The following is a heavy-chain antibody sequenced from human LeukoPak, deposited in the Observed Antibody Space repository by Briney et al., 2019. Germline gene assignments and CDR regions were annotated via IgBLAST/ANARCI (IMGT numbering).Heavy chain of an antibody. D-gene: IGHD6-13*01. CDR2: IYTSAST. V-gene: IGHV4-4*07. CDR3: ARYSSSWYYFDY. J-gene: IGHJ4*02. CDR1: GGSISSYY. Sequence: SETVSLSCTVSGGSISSYYWSWIRQPAGKGLEWIGRIYTSASTNYNPSLKSRVTMSVDTSKNQFSLKLSSVTAADTAVYYCARYSSSWYYFDYWGQGTLVTVSS.